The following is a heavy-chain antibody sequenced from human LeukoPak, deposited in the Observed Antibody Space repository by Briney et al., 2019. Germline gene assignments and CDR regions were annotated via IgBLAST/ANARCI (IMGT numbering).Heavy chain of an antibody. Sequence: GGSLRLSCAASGFTFSSYNMNWVRQAPGKGLEWVSFISNSGSHIYYADSVKGRFTISRDNAKNSLYLQMNSLRAEGTAVYYCAREGNSGYDYFDYWGQGTLVTVSS. CDR2: ISNSGSHI. D-gene: IGHD5-12*01. J-gene: IGHJ4*02. CDR3: AREGNSGYDYFDY. V-gene: IGHV3-21*01. CDR1: GFTFSSYN.